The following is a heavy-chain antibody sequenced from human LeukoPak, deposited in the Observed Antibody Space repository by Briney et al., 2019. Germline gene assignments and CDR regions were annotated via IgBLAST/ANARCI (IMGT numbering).Heavy chain of an antibody. Sequence: SETLSLTCTVSGGSISSYYWSWIRQPPGKGLEWIGYIYYSGSTNYNPSLKSRVTISVDTSKNQFSLKLSSVTAADTAVYHCAREVGYSNYFDYWGQGTLVTVSS. CDR2: IYYSGST. CDR1: GGSISSYY. D-gene: IGHD2-15*01. CDR3: AREVGYSNYFDY. V-gene: IGHV4-59*01. J-gene: IGHJ4*02.